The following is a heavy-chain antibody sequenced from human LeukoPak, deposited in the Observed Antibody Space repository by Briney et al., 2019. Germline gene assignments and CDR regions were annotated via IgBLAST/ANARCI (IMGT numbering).Heavy chain of an antibody. J-gene: IGHJ5*02. Sequence: ASVKVSCKASGYTFTGYYMHWVRQAPGQGLEWMGWINPNSGGTNYAQKFQGRVTMTRDTSISTAYMELSRLRSDDTAVYYCARDRSPYYDFWSGSPRSNWFDPWGQGTLVTVSS. CDR3: ARDRSPYYDFWSGSPRSNWFDP. D-gene: IGHD3-3*01. CDR2: INPNSGGT. CDR1: GYTFTGYY. V-gene: IGHV1-2*02.